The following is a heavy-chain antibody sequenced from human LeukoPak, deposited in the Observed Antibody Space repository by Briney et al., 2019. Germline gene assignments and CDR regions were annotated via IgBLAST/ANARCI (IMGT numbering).Heavy chain of an antibody. CDR3: AGTPWFGELTLDY. D-gene: IGHD3-10*01. CDR1: GFTFTSST. Sequence: TSVKVSCKASGFTFTSSTIQWVRQARGQRLEWIGWIVVGSGNTNYAQKFQERVIITRDMITTTVYMELSSLRSEDTAVYYCAGTPWFGELTLDYWGQGTLVTVSS. J-gene: IGHJ4*02. V-gene: IGHV1-58*02. CDR2: IVVGSGNT.